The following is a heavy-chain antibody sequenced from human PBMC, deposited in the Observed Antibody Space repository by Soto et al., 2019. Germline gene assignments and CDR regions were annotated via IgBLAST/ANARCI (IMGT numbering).Heavy chain of an antibody. V-gene: IGHV1-69*04. Sequence: QVQLVQSGAEVKKPGSSVKVSCKASGGTFSSFVISWVRQAPGQGLEWMGRIIPSIGIINYAQKFKGRVTITAHTSTSTAYMELSSLRSDDTAVYYCAREGDMKFHSDSSDEPGYWGQGTLVTLSS. CDR2: IIPSIGII. D-gene: IGHD3-22*01. J-gene: IGHJ4*02. CDR3: AREGDMKFHSDSSDEPGY. CDR1: GGTFSSFV.